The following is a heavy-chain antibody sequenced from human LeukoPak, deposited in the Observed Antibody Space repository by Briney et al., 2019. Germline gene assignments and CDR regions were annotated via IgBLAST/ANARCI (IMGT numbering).Heavy chain of an antibody. CDR2: ISSSSSYI. D-gene: IGHD2-15*01. Sequence: GGSLRLSCAASGFTFSSYSMNWVRQAPGKGLEWVSSISSSSSYIYYADSVKGRFTISRDNAKNSLYLQMNSLRAEDTVVYYCAKASFVSAPGPFDYWGQGTLVTVSS. V-gene: IGHV3-21*04. CDR1: GFTFSSYS. CDR3: AKASFVSAPGPFDY. J-gene: IGHJ4*02.